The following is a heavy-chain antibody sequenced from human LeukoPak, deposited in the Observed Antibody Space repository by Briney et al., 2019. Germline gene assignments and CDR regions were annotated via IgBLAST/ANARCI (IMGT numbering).Heavy chain of an antibody. CDR3: ANILYYDSSGYYLDDY. D-gene: IGHD3-22*01. Sequence: PGGSLRLSRAASGFTFSSYAMSWVSQAPGKGLEWVSAISGSGGSTYYADSVKGRFTISRDNSKNTLYLQMNSLRAEDTAVYYCANILYYDSSGYYLDDYWGQGTLVTVSS. CDR1: GFTFSSYA. CDR2: ISGSGGST. V-gene: IGHV3-23*01. J-gene: IGHJ4*02.